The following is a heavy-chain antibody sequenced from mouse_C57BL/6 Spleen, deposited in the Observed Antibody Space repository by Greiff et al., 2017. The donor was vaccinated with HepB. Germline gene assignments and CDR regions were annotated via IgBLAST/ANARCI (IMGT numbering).Heavy chain of an antibody. J-gene: IGHJ2*01. CDR1: GFPITSGYY. Sequence: VQVVESGPGLVKPSQSLFLTCSITGFPITSGYYWIWIRQSPGKPLEWMGYITHSGETFYNPSLQSPISITRETSKNQFFLQLNSVTTEDTAMYYCAGSGYGSSYNYWGQGTTLTVSS. CDR3: AGSGYGSSYNY. CDR2: ITHSGET. D-gene: IGHD1-1*01. V-gene: IGHV12-3*01.